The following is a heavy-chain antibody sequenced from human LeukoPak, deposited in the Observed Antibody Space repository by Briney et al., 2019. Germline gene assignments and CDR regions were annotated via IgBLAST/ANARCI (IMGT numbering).Heavy chain of an antibody. Sequence: KPSETLSLTGTVSGGSISPYYWSWIRQPPGKGLEWIGYIYYSGSMNYNPSLKSRLTISVDTSNNQFSLKLTSATAADTAVYYCARHGHFYFGSGTYHTFDHWGQGTLVTVSS. CDR1: GGSISPYY. CDR3: ARHGHFYFGSGTYHTFDH. D-gene: IGHD3-10*01. V-gene: IGHV4-59*08. CDR2: IYYSGSM. J-gene: IGHJ4*02.